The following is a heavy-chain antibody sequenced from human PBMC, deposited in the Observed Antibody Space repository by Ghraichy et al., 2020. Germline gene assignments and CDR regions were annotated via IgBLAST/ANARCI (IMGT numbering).Heavy chain of an antibody. CDR3: AHFDYYDPSGWRDF. Sequence: SGPTLVKPTQTLTLTCTFSGFSLTTRGVGVGWIRQPPGKALEWLALIYGDDDKRFSPYLKSRLTITKDTSKNQVVLTMANMDPVDTATYYCAHFDYYDPSGWRDFWGQGTLVTVSS. CDR2: IYGDDDK. CDR1: GFSLTTRGVG. V-gene: IGHV2-5*02. D-gene: IGHD3-22*01. J-gene: IGHJ4*02.